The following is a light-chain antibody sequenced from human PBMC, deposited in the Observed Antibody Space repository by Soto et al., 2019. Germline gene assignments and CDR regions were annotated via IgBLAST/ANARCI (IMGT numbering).Light chain of an antibody. Sequence: DIPMTQSPSTLSASVGDRVTITCRASENISRWLAWYQQKPGKAPKVLIYEASSLSSGVPSRFGGSGSGTEFTLIISGVQPADFAACYCQQYTSYSPSTFGHGTKLDIK. CDR1: ENISRW. CDR3: QQYTSYSPST. J-gene: IGKJ2*01. V-gene: IGKV1-5*01. CDR2: EAS.